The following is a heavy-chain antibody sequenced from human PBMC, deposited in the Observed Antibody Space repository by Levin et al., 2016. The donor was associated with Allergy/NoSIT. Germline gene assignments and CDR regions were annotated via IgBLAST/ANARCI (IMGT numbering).Heavy chain of an antibody. Sequence: WIRQPPGKGLEWVSAISGSGGSTYYADSVKGRFTISRDNSKNALYLQMDSLRAEDTAVYYCAKDRGSGHDWHKDYWGHGTLVTVSS. J-gene: IGHJ4*01. CDR3: AKDRGSGHDWHKDY. D-gene: IGHD5-12*01. CDR2: ISGSGGST. V-gene: IGHV3-23*01.